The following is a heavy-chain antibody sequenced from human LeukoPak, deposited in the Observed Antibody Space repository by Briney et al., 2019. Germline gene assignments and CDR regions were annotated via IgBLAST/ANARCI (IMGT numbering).Heavy chain of an antibody. Sequence: PGGSLRLSCAASGFTFNTYAMNWVRQAPGKGLEWVSAISGSDGRTYYADSVKGRFTISRDNSKNMLYLKLSSLRAEDTAVYYCAKHSLVGALFDYWGQGTLVTVSS. CDR2: ISGSDGRT. CDR1: GFTFNTYA. V-gene: IGHV3-23*01. D-gene: IGHD1-26*01. CDR3: AKHSLVGALFDY. J-gene: IGHJ4*02.